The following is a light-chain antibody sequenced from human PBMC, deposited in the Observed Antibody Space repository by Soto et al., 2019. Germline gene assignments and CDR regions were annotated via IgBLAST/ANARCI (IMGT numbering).Light chain of an antibody. CDR2: GAF. CDR3: QHYNDWPLT. V-gene: IGKV3-15*01. J-gene: IGKJ1*01. CDR1: QSVSSN. Sequence: NVLTQSPGTLSLSPGERAPLSCRASQSVSSNLAWYKQKPGQAPSLLIYGAFTRATGIPARFSGTGSGTEFTLTIRSLKSEEFALYYCQHYNDWPLTFGEGTKE.